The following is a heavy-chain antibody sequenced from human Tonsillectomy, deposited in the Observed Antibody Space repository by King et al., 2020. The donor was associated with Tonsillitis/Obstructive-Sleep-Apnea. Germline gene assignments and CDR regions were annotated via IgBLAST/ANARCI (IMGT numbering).Heavy chain of an antibody. Sequence: VQLLESGGGLVQPGGSLRLSCAASVFTFRGYAMTWVRQAPGKGLGWVSAISGSGGSKYYADSGKGRFTISRENSQNTLYLEMKSLTGEDTAVYYCAKRGGTTVTTCYFDYWGQGTLVTVSS. V-gene: IGHV3-23*01. D-gene: IGHD4-11*01. CDR3: AKRGGTTVTTCYFDY. CDR2: ISGSGGSK. CDR1: VFTFRGYA. J-gene: IGHJ4*02.